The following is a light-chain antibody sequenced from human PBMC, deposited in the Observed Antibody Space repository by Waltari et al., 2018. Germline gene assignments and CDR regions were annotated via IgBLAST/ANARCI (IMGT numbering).Light chain of an antibody. V-gene: IGLV1-44*01. Sequence: QSVLTQPPSASGTPGQRVTISCSGSTSNIGNNTVNWYHQLPGTAPKLLIYFNNQRPSGVPGRFSGSKSGTSASLAISGLQSEDEADCYCASWDDSLNAWVFGGGTKLTVL. CDR3: ASWDDSLNAWV. CDR1: TSNIGNNT. J-gene: IGLJ3*02. CDR2: FNN.